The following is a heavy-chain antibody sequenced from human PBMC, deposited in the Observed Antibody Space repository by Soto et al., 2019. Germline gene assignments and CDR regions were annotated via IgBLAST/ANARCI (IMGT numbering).Heavy chain of an antibody. CDR3: ARIIAAADDAGYYYYYYGMDV. D-gene: IGHD6-13*01. J-gene: IGHJ6*02. CDR2: IYYSGST. CDR1: GGSISSYY. V-gene: IGHV4-59*01. Sequence: SETLSLTCTVSGGSISSYYWSWIRQPPGKGLEWIGYIYYSGSTNYNPSLKSRVTISVDTSKNQFSLKLSSVTAADTAVYYCARIIAAADDAGYYYYYYGMDVWGQGTTVTVSS.